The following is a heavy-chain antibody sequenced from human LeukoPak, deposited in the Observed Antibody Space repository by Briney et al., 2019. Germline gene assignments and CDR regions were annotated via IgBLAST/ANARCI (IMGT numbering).Heavy chain of an antibody. J-gene: IGHJ3*02. CDR3: ARHRYYYDRRDAFDI. V-gene: IGHV4-59*08. CDR1: GGSISSYY. CDR2: IYYSGST. D-gene: IGHD3-22*01. Sequence: SETLSLTCTVSGGSISSYYWSWIRQPPEKGLEWIGYIYYSGSTNYNPSLKSRVTISVDTSKNQFSLKLSSVTAADTAVYYCARHRYYYDRRDAFDIWGQGTMVTVSS.